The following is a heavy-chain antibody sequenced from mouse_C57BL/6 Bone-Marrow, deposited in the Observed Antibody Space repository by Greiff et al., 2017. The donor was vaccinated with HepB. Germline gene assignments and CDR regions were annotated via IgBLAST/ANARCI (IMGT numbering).Heavy chain of an antibody. D-gene: IGHD1-1*01. CDR1: GFTFSSYA. V-gene: IGHV5-9-1*02. CDR2: ISSGADYT. CDR3: TSYYGSSSAWFAY. J-gene: IGHJ3*01. Sequence: EVKLMESGEGLVKPGGSLKLSCAASGFTFSSYAMSWVRQTPEKRLEWVAYISSGADYTYYADTVKGRFTISRDNARNTLYLQMSSLKSEDTAMYYCTSYYGSSSAWFAYWGQGTLVTVSA.